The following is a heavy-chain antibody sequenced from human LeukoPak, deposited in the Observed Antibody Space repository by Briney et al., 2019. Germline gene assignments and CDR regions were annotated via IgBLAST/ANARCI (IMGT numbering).Heavy chain of an antibody. Sequence: KPSETLSLTCTVSGGSVSSGSYYWSWIRQPPGKGLEWIGYIYYSGSTNYNPSFKSRVTISVDTSKNQLSLKLSSVTAADTAVYYCARQGYSAYEILDYWGQGTLVTVSS. CDR1: GGSVSSGSYY. D-gene: IGHD5-12*01. V-gene: IGHV4-61*01. J-gene: IGHJ4*02. CDR3: ARQGYSAYEILDY. CDR2: IYYSGST.